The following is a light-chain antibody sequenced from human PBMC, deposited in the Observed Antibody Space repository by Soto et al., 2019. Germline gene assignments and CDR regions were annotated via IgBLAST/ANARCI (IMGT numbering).Light chain of an antibody. CDR1: QTVSNDY. Sequence: EIVLTQSPGTLSLSPGERATLSCRASQTVSNDYLAWYQQKPVQHPRLLIYGASTRVPGIPDRFSGSGSGTDFTLTISRLEPEDFAVFYCQQYVDSSPTFGQGTKVEI. J-gene: IGKJ1*01. V-gene: IGKV3-20*01. CDR3: QQYVDSSPT. CDR2: GAS.